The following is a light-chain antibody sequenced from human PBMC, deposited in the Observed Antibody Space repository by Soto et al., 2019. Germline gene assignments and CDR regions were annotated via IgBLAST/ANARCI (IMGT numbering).Light chain of an antibody. CDR1: SSDVGGYNY. CDR3: SSYTRSSTYV. CDR2: EVS. Sequence: QSALTQPASVSGSPGQSITISCTGTSSDVGGYNYVSWYQQHPGKAPKLMIYEVSNRPSGVSNRFSGSKSGNTASLTISGLQAEDEGDYYCSSYTRSSTYVVGTGTKVTVL. J-gene: IGLJ1*01. V-gene: IGLV2-14*01.